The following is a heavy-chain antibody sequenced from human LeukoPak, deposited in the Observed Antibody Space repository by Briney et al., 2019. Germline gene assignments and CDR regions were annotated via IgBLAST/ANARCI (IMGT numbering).Heavy chain of an antibody. CDR2: IYSGGST. D-gene: IGHD3-9*01. J-gene: IGHJ6*03. Sequence: GGSLRLSCAASGFTVSTNYMTWVRQAPGKGLEWVSVIYSGGSTDYADSVKGRFTLSRDKSTNTMYLQINSLTTEDTSVYYCARVRRALRALPSYYYYYMDVWGKGTTVTVSS. CDR3: ARVRRALRALPSYYYYYMDV. CDR1: GFTVSTNY. V-gene: IGHV3-66*02.